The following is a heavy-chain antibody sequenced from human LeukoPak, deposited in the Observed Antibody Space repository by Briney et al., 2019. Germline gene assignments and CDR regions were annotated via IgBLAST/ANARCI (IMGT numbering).Heavy chain of an antibody. CDR3: ARASGSYWWFDS. J-gene: IGHJ5*01. V-gene: IGHV1-2*02. D-gene: IGHD1-26*01. CDR1: GYTFTGYY. Sequence: ASVKASCKASGYTFTGYYMHWVRQAPGQGLEWMGCVNPNSGDTNYQGSVTMTRDTSISTVYMELSRLRSDDTAVYYCARASGSYWWFDSWGQGTLVTVSS. CDR2: VNPNSGDT.